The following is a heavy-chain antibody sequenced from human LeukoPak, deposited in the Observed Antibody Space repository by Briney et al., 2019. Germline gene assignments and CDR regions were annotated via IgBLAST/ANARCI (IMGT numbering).Heavy chain of an antibody. J-gene: IGHJ6*02. Sequence: SETLSLTCTVSGGSISGYYWNWIRQPPGKGLEWIGYIYYSGSTNYNPSLKSRVTISVDTSKNQFSLKLYSVTAADTAVYYCAREDYGDYFGSYGMDVWGQGTTVTVSS. CDR1: GGSISGYY. CDR2: IYYSGST. V-gene: IGHV4-59*01. CDR3: AREDYGDYFGSYGMDV. D-gene: IGHD4-17*01.